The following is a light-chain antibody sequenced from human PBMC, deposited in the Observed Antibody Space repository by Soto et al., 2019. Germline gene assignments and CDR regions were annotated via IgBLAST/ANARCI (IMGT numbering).Light chain of an antibody. Sequence: EIVLTQSPATLSLSPGERATLSCRASQSVSRYLAWYQQKPGQAPRLLIYDASNRATGIPARFSGSGSGTEFTLTISNLQSEDFAVYYCQQYNNRPRTFGQGTKVDIK. V-gene: IGKV3-11*01. CDR1: QSVSRY. CDR2: DAS. J-gene: IGKJ1*01. CDR3: QQYNNRPRT.